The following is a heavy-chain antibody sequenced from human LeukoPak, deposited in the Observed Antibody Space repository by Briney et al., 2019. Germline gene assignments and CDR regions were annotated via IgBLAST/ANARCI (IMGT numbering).Heavy chain of an antibody. CDR2: IYPGDSDT. Sequence: GESLKISWKGSGYSFTNYWIGWVRQIPGKGLEFMGIIYPGDSDTRYSPSFQGQVTISADKSISTAYLQWSSLKASDTAMYYCARRADCGGDCYLQYYFDYWGQGTLVTVSS. CDR1: GYSFTNYW. CDR3: ARRADCGGDCYLQYYFDY. D-gene: IGHD2-21*02. J-gene: IGHJ4*02. V-gene: IGHV5-51*01.